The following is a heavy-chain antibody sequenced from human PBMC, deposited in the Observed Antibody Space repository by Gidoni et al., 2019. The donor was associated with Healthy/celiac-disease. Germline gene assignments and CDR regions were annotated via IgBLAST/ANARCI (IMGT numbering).Heavy chain of an antibody. CDR3: ARDGIAAAGNWYFDL. CDR1: GGSISSSNW. D-gene: IGHD6-13*01. CDR2: SYHSGST. J-gene: IGHJ2*01. V-gene: IGHV4-4*02. Sequence: QVQLQESGPGLVKPSGTLSLTCHVAGGSISSSNWWSWVRKPPGKGLEWIGESYHSGSTNYNPSRKSRVTISGDKSKNQFSLKLSSVTAADTAVYYCARDGIAAAGNWYFDLWGRGTLVTVSS.